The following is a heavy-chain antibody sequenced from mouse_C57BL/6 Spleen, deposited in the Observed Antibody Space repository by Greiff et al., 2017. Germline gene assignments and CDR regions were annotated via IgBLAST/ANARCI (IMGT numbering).Heavy chain of an antibody. CDR1: GYTFTDYN. D-gene: IGHD2-4*01. V-gene: IGHV1-18*01. Sequence: VQLQQSGPELVKPGASVKIPCKASGYTFTDYNMDWVKQSHGKSLEWIGDINPNNGGTIYNQKFKGKATLTVDKSSSTAYMELRSLTSEDTAVYYCARSGYDYDGYFDYWGQGTTLTVSS. CDR2: INPNNGGT. CDR3: ARSGYDYDGYFDY. J-gene: IGHJ2*01.